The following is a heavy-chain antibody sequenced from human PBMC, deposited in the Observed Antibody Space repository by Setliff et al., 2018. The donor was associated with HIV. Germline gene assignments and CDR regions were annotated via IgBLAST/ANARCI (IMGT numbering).Heavy chain of an antibody. D-gene: IGHD6-6*01. J-gene: IGHJ4*02. Sequence: PGESLKISCQGSGYTFANYWIGWVRQMPGKGLEWMGIIYPGDSDSRDSPSFQGQVIISADKSLSTAYLQWSSLKASDTGMYFCARASLAARPHFFDSWGQGTLVTVSS. CDR3: ARASLAARPHFFDS. V-gene: IGHV5-51*01. CDR1: GYTFANYW. CDR2: IYPGDSDS.